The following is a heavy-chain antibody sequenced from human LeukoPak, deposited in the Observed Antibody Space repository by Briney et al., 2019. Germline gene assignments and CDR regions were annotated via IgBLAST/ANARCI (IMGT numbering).Heavy chain of an antibody. V-gene: IGHV3-13*01. J-gene: IGHJ3*01. CDR2: IGIDGDT. CDR3: ASSGEATRSKGAFDL. CDR1: GFTFKNYD. Sequence: GGSLRLSCAASGFTFKNYDMHWVRQSTGEGLEWVSTIGIDGDTFYPDPVKGRFTISRDNDRNFLYLQMDNLKVGDTAVYYCASSGEATRSKGAFDLWGLGTRVTVSS. D-gene: IGHD3-10*01.